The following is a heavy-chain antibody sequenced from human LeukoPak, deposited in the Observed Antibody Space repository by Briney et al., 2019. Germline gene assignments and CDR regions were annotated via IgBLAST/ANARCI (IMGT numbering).Heavy chain of an antibody. CDR3: VGDQWYAFDI. J-gene: IGHJ3*02. V-gene: IGHV3-48*01. Sequence: AGGSLRLSCAASGFTFSSYNMNWVRQAPGKGLEWVSYISRSIYYADSVKGRFTISRDNAKNSLYLQMNSLRAEDTAIYYCVGDQWYAFDIWGRGTMVTVSS. D-gene: IGHD2-15*01. CDR1: GFTFSSYN. CDR2: ISRSI.